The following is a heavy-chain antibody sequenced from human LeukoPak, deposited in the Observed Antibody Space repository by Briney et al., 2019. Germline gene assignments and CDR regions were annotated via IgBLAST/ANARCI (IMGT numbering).Heavy chain of an antibody. Sequence: GGSLRLSCAASGFTFSSYWMSWVRQAPGKGLEWVANVKQDGSEKYYVDSVRGRFTISRDNAKNSLYLQMNSLRAEDTAVYYCARDPDYGDPGPFWDYWGQGTLVTVSS. CDR3: ARDPDYGDPGPFWDY. J-gene: IGHJ4*02. CDR2: VKQDGSEK. D-gene: IGHD4-17*01. V-gene: IGHV3-7*01. CDR1: GFTFSSYW.